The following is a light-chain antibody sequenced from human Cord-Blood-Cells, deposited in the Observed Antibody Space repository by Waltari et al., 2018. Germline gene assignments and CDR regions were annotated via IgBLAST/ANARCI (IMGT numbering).Light chain of an antibody. Sequence: DIPMTPSPFSLSASVGDRVTISSRASPGISNYLAWFQQKPVKAPKSLLYAASSLQSGVPSKFSGNGSGTDFTLTISSLQPEAFATYYCQQYNSYPWTFGQGTKVEIK. V-gene: IGKV1-16*02. CDR1: PGISNY. J-gene: IGKJ1*01. CDR3: QQYNSYPWT. CDR2: AAS.